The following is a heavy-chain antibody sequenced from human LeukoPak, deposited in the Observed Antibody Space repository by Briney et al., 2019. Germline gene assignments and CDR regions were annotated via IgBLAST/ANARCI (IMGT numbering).Heavy chain of an antibody. D-gene: IGHD2/OR15-2a*01. CDR2: ISSSSSYI. CDR3: AREIAQGYYYYGMDV. V-gene: IGHV3-21*01. J-gene: IGHJ6*02. Sequence: GGSLRLSCAASGFTFSSCNMIWVRQAPGKGLEWVSSISSSSSYIYYADSVKGRFTISRDNAKNSLYLQMNSLRAEDTAVYYCAREIAQGYYYYGMDVWGQGTTVTVSS. CDR1: GFTFSSCN.